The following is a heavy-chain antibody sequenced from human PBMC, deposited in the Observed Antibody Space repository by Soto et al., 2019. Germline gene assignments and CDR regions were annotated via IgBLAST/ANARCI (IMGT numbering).Heavy chain of an antibody. CDR2: IYYSGST. J-gene: IGHJ6*02. CDR3: TRIQSYDSSGYYLNQKKNDYYVMDV. Sequence: PSETLSLTCTVSGGSISSSSYYWGWIRQPPGKGLEWIGSIYYSGSTYYNPSLKSRVTISVDTFKNQFSLKLSSVTAADTAVYYCTRIQSYDSSGYYLNQKKNDYYVMDVWGQGTTVTVSS. V-gene: IGHV4-39*01. D-gene: IGHD3-22*01. CDR1: GGSISSSSYY.